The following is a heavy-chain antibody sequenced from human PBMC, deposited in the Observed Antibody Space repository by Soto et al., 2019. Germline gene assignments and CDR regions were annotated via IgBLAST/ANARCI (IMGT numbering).Heavy chain of an antibody. Sequence: EVQLVESGGRLVKPGGSLRLSCAVSGFALSTYSIAWVRQAPGKGLEWVSFTFNYDGSLYYADSVKGRFAISRDDAKNSVSLQMNSLRAEDTAVYYCAREEGYCGGGSCFRSAFDLWGQGTVVTVSS. CDR2: TFNYDGSL. J-gene: IGHJ3*01. V-gene: IGHV3-21*01. CDR3: AREEGYCGGGSCFRSAFDL. CDR1: GFALSTYS. D-gene: IGHD2-15*01.